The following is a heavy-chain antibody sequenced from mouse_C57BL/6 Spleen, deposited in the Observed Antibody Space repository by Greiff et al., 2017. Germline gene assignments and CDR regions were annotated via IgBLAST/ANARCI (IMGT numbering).Heavy chain of an antibody. CDR2: IYPGDGDT. V-gene: IGHV1-82*01. Sequence: QVQLQQSGPELVKPGASVKISCKASGYAFSSSWMNWVKQRPGKGLEWIGRIYPGDGDTNYNGKFKGKATLTADKSSSTAYMQLSSLTSEDSAVYFCARRGYSNYVDYYAMDYWGQGTSVTVSS. D-gene: IGHD2-5*01. CDR3: ARRGYSNYVDYYAMDY. CDR1: GYAFSSSW. J-gene: IGHJ4*01.